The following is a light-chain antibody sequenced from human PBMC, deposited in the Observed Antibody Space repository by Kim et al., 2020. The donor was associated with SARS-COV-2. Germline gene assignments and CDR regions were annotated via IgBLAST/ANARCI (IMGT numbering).Light chain of an antibody. CDR1: QSVSSSY. CDR3: QQYGSSPL. Sequence: LSPGERATLSCRASQSVSSSYLAWYQQKPGQAPRLLIYCASSRATGIPDRFSGSGSGTDFTLTISRLEPEDFAVYYCQQYGSSPLFGQGTRLEIK. V-gene: IGKV3-20*01. J-gene: IGKJ5*01. CDR2: CAS.